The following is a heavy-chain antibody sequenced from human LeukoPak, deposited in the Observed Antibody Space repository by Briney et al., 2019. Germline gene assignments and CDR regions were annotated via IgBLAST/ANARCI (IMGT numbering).Heavy chain of an antibody. V-gene: IGHV4-39*07. Sequence: PSETLSLTCTVSGGSISSSSYYWGWIRQPPGKGLEWIGSIYYSGSTYYNPSLKSRVTISVDTSKNQFSLKLSSVTAADTAVYYCAREKGPMVRGVISDDHWGQGTLVTVSS. D-gene: IGHD3-10*01. CDR1: GGSISSSSYY. CDR3: AREKGPMVRGVISDDH. CDR2: IYYSGST. J-gene: IGHJ4*02.